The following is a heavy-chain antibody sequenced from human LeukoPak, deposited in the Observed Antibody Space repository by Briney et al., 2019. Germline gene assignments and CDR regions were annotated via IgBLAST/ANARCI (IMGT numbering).Heavy chain of an antibody. CDR1: GFIFSNYA. Sequence: GGSLRLSCAASGFIFSNYAMSWVRQAPGGGLEWVSSIGGRDGGTYYADFVKGRFTVSRDDPKNTLYLQMNTLRVEDTAEDYCAKWGDYDILTGYYDSDYWGHGTLVTVSS. D-gene: IGHD3-9*01. CDR3: AKWGDYDILTGYYDSDY. J-gene: IGHJ4*01. V-gene: IGHV3-23*01. CDR2: IGGRDGGT.